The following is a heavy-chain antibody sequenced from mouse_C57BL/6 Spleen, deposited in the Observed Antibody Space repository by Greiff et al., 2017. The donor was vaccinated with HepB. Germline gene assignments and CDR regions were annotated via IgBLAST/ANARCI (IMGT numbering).Heavy chain of an antibody. D-gene: IGHD1-1*01. CDR3: ERWDYYGRRDWYFDV. Sequence: QVQLQQSGAELVRPGTSVKVSCKASGYAFTNYLIEWVKQRPGQGLEWIGVINPGSGGTNYNEKFKGKATLTADKSSSTAYMQLSSLTSEDSAVYFCERWDYYGRRDWYFDVWGTGTTVTVSS. CDR2: INPGSGGT. J-gene: IGHJ1*03. CDR1: GYAFTNYL. V-gene: IGHV1-54*01.